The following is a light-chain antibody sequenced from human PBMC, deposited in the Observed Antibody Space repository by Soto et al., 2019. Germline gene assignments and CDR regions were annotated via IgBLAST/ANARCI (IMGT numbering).Light chain of an antibody. CDR3: QQADRFPFT. V-gene: IGKV1-12*02. Sequence: DVQMTQSPSSVSASVGDRLTITCRASQDISTWVAWYQQKPGKAPKLLIYAASSLQTGVPSRFSGSGSGTYFTLTISSLQPEDFATYFCQQADRFPFTFGPGTKVD. CDR1: QDISTW. CDR2: AAS. J-gene: IGKJ3*01.